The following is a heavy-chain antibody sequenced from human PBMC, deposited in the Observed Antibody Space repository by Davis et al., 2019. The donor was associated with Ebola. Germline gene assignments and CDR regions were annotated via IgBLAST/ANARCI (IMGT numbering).Heavy chain of an antibody. CDR3: ARLRLRDSYYYGMDV. J-gene: IGHJ6*02. D-gene: IGHD4-17*01. CDR2: IYPGDSDT. Sequence: KVSCKASGYSFTDDGISWVRQAPGQGLEWMGIIYPGDSDTRYSPSFQGQVTISADKSISTAYLQWSSLKASDTAMYYCARLRLRDSYYYGMDVWGQGTTVTVSS. CDR1: GYSFTDDG. V-gene: IGHV5-51*01.